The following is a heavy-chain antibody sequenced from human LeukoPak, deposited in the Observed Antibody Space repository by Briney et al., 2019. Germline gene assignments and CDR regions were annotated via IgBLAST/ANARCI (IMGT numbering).Heavy chain of an antibody. D-gene: IGHD2-15*01. V-gene: IGHV4-39*07. Sequence: SETLSLTCTVSGGSISSSHYYWDWIRQPPGKGLEWIGNIYYSGSTYYNPSLKSRVTISVDTSKNQFSLKLSSVTAADTAVYYCARGYCSGGSCYSYYYYNYMDVWGKGTTVTVSS. CDR1: GGSISSSHYY. CDR3: ARGYCSGGSCYSYYYYNYMDV. J-gene: IGHJ6*03. CDR2: IYYSGST.